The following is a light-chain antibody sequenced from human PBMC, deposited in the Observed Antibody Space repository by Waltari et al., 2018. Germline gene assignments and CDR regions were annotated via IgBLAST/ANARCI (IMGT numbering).Light chain of an antibody. Sequence: VLTQSPGTLSLSPGERVTLSCRASQSLSKKYLAWYQQKPGQAPRLLIYGASSRAAGIPDGFSGSGSGTDFTLTISRLEPEDFAMYYCQQYGSSVMYTFGQGTKLEIK. V-gene: IGKV3-20*01. CDR3: QQYGSSVMYT. CDR1: QSLSKKY. J-gene: IGKJ2*01. CDR2: GAS.